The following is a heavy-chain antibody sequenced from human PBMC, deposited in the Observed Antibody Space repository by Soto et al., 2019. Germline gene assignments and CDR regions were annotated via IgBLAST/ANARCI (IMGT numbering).Heavy chain of an antibody. D-gene: IGHD2-2*02. V-gene: IGHV4-30-2*01. Sequence: TLSLTCAVSGGSINSGGYSWSWIRQPPGKGLEWIGYIYHSGSTYYNPSLKSRVTISVDRSKNQFSLKLSSVTAADTAVYYCARSVLVPAAINWFDPWGQGTLVTVSS. CDR2: IYHSGST. J-gene: IGHJ5*02. CDR3: ARSVLVPAAINWFDP. CDR1: GGSINSGGYS.